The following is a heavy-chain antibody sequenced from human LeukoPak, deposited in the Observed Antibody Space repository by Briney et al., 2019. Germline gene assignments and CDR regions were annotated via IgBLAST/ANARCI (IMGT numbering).Heavy chain of an antibody. Sequence: PGRSLRLSCAASGFTFTSYAFHWVRQAPGKGLEWVAVISYDGSNKYYADSVKGRFTISRDNSKNTLYLQMNSLRAEDTAVYYCAKVPYYYDSSGYWDAFDIWGQGTMVTVSS. CDR3: AKVPYYYDSSGYWDAFDI. D-gene: IGHD3-22*01. CDR2: ISYDGSNK. V-gene: IGHV3-30*04. CDR1: GFTFTSYA. J-gene: IGHJ3*02.